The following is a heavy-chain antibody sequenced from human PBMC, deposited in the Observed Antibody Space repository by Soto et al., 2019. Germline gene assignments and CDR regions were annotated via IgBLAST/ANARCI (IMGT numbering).Heavy chain of an antibody. V-gene: IGHV3-21*01. J-gene: IGHJ6*03. CDR1: GFTFSSYS. CDR3: ARDPSNPPYYYYYMDV. Sequence: GGSLRLSCAASGFTFSSYSMNWVRQAPGKGLEWVSSISSSSSYIYYADSVKGRFTISRDNAKNSLYLQMNSLRAEDTAVYYCARDPSNPPYYYYYMDVWGKGTTVTVSS. D-gene: IGHD4-4*01. CDR2: ISSSSSYI.